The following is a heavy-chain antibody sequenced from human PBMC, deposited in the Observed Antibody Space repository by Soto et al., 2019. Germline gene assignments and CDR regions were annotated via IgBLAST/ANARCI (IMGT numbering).Heavy chain of an antibody. Sequence: QVQLVQSGAEVKKPGSSVKVSCKASGGTFSSYAISWVRQAPGQGLEWMGGIIPIFGTANYAQKFQGRVTITADESTSTAYMELSSLRSEDTAVYYCAQEIFPYQLSQRWFDPLGQGTLVTVSS. D-gene: IGHD2-2*01. J-gene: IGHJ5*02. CDR3: AQEIFPYQLSQRWFDP. CDR2: IIPIFGTA. CDR1: GGTFSSYA. V-gene: IGHV1-69*01.